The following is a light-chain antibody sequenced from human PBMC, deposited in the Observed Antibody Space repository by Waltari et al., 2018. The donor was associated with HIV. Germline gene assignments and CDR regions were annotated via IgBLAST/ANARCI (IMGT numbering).Light chain of an antibody. CDR2: DAV. V-gene: IGLV7-46*02. J-gene: IGLJ2*01. Sequence: QALLTQDPPLTVSPGGTVILTCPSTSVPLTKHNYPYWFHQKSGHAPRTLIFDAVKSHSWTPGRFSGLLLGGKAALTLLDARPEDEAVYFCLLSFGDSRLFGGGTKLTVL. CDR1: SVPLTKHNY. CDR3: LLSFGDSRL.